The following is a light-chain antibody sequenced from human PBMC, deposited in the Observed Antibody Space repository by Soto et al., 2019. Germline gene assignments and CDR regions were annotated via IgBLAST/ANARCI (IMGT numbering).Light chain of an antibody. CDR1: QAIRNE. J-gene: IGKJ1*01. CDR3: LQHYSYPWT. CDR2: GAS. Sequence: AIQMTQSPSSLSASVGDRVTISCRASQAIRNELAWYQQKPGKAPEILVYGASSVLGGVPSRFSGRGSGTEFTLTIGGLHPEDFATHYCLQHYSYPWTFGQGTRVEL. V-gene: IGKV1-6*02.